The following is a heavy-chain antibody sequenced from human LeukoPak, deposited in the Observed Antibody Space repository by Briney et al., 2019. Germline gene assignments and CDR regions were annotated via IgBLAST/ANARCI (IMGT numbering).Heavy chain of an antibody. V-gene: IGHV1-69*13. CDR1: GGXFSSYA. J-gene: IGHJ3*02. CDR2: IIPIFGTA. Sequence: SVKVSCKASGGXFSSYAISWVRQAPGQGLEWMGGIIPIFGTANYAQKFQGRVTITADESTSTAYMELSSLRSEDTAVYYCARDRVEMATTDAFDIWGQGTMVTVSS. D-gene: IGHD5-24*01. CDR3: ARDRVEMATTDAFDI.